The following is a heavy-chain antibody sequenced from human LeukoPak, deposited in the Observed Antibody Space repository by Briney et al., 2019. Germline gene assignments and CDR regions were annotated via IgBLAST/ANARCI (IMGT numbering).Heavy chain of an antibody. V-gene: IGHV3-21*01. CDR3: ARGSGSGYDYDY. CDR1: GFTFSSYS. J-gene: IGHJ4*02. CDR2: ISSSSSYI. D-gene: IGHD5-12*01. Sequence: GGSLRLSCAASGFTFSSYSMNWVRQAPGKGLEWVSSISSSSSYIYYADSVKGRFTISRDNAKNSLYLQMNSLRAGDTAVYYCARGSGSGYDYDYWGQGTLVTVSS.